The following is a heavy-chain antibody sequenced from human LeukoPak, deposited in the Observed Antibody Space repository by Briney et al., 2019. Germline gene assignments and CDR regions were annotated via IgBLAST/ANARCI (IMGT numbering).Heavy chain of an antibody. D-gene: IGHD7-27*01. J-gene: IGHJ4*02. Sequence: PGGSLRLSCAASGFTFSSYWMSWVRQAPGKGLEWVANIKQDGSEKYYVDSVKGRFTISRDNAKNTLYLQMNSLRAEDTAVYYCARVGELGMRGRWGQGTLVTVSS. CDR3: ARVGELGMRGR. CDR1: GFTFSSYW. V-gene: IGHV3-7*03. CDR2: IKQDGSEK.